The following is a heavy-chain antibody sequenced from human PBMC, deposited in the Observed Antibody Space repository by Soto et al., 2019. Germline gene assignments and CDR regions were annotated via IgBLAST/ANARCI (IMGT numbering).Heavy chain of an antibody. CDR1: GDTFIFYS. CDR2: INPILSVS. Sequence: QVQLVQSGAEVQKPGSSVKVSCKASGDTFIFYSINWVRQAPGLGLEWMGRINPILSVSNYAQKFQGRVTITADKSTSTAYMELSSLRSEDTAMYYCATNYGSGYRAFDYWGQGALVTVSS. J-gene: IGHJ4*02. D-gene: IGHD3-10*01. V-gene: IGHV1-69*02. CDR3: ATNYGSGYRAFDY.